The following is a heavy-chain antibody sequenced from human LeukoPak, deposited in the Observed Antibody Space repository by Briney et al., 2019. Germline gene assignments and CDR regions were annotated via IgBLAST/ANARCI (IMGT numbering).Heavy chain of an antibody. CDR1: GGSISSYY. D-gene: IGHD6-19*01. CDR2: IYSTGNT. CDR3: ARHKYSTGWPPEGAFDI. J-gene: IGHJ3*02. V-gene: IGHV4-4*07. Sequence: SETLSLTCTVSGGSISSYYWSWIRQPAGKGLEWIGRIYSTGNTNYNPSLKSRVTMSVDTSKNQFSLRLSSVTAADTAVYYCARHKYSTGWPPEGAFDIWGQGTMVTVSS.